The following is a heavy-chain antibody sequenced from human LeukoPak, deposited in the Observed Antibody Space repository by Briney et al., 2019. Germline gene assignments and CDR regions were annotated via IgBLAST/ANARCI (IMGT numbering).Heavy chain of an antibody. CDR1: GFTFSGSA. J-gene: IGHJ6*02. V-gene: IGHV3-73*01. Sequence: GGSLRLSCAAPGFTFSGSAMHWVRQASGKGLEWIGRIRSKANSYATAYAASVKGRFTISRDDSKNTAYLQMNSLKTEDTAVYYCTRHVEAGYCSSTSCYRDYYYYYGMDVWGQGTTVTVSS. D-gene: IGHD2-2*02. CDR3: TRHVEAGYCSSTSCYRDYYYYYGMDV. CDR2: IRSKANSYAT.